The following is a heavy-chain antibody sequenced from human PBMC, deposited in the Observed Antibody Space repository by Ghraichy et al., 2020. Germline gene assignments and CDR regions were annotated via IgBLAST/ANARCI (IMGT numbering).Heavy chain of an antibody. CDR3: ARDSSGYYDPIAPLIDY. CDR2: IIPILGIA. V-gene: IGHV1-69*04. CDR1: GGTFSSYA. J-gene: IGHJ4*02. D-gene: IGHD3-22*01. Sequence: SVKVSCKASGGTFSSYAISWVRQAPGQGLEWMGRIIPILGIANYAQKFQGRVTITADKSTSTAYMELSSLRSEDTAVYYCARDSSGYYDPIAPLIDYWGQGTLVTVSS.